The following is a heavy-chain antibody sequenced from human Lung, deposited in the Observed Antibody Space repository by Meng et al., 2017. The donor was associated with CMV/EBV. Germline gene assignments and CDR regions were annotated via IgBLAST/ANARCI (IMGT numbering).Heavy chain of an antibody. CDR1: GFSLSTSGRR. CDR2: IYWDDDK. J-gene: IGHJ4*02. D-gene: IGHD2-8*02. Sequence: SGXXLVXPTETLTLTCTFSGFSLSTSGRRVSWIRQSPGQAPGCIARIYWDDDKFYSPSLKTRLTLSRDTSKNQVVLTMTNVDPGDTATYYCARTNGDEYWGDYNDFXGQGTPVTVSS. CDR3: ARTNGDEYWGDYNDF. V-gene: IGHV2-70D*14.